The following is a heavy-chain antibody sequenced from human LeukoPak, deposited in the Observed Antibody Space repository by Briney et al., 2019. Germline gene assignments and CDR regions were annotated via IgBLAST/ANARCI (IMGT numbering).Heavy chain of an antibody. CDR2: ISSSSSTI. V-gene: IGHV3-48*01. CDR1: KFTFSDYG. CDR3: ARNGASSGRPYHLDY. D-gene: IGHD6-19*01. J-gene: IGHJ4*02. Sequence: GGSLRLSCAASKFTFSDYGMNRVRQAPGKGLEWVSYISSSSSTIYYGDSAKGRFTISRDNAENSLYLQMNGLRAEDTAVYFCARNGASSGRPYHLDYWGQGTLVTVSS.